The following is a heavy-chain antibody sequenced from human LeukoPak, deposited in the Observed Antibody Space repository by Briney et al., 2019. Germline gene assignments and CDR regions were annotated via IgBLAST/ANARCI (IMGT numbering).Heavy chain of an antibody. J-gene: IGHJ3*02. D-gene: IGHD5-18*01. CDR2: ISSNGGST. CDR1: GVTFSSYA. V-gene: IGHV3-64*01. CDR3: ARDQYSYGYRPGAFDI. Sequence: GGSLRLSCAASGVTFSSYAMHWGRQAPGKGGEYGSAISSNGGSTYYAKSVKGRFTISRDNSKNTLYLQMGLLRAEDMAVYYCARDQYSYGYRPGAFDIWGQGIMVTVSS.